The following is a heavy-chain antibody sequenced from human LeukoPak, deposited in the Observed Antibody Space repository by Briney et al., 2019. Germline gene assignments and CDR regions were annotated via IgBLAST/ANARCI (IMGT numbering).Heavy chain of an antibody. CDR3: ARGSGSHDY. CDR2: IYHSGST. D-gene: IGHD1-26*01. Sequence: SETLSLTCAVSGYSISSGYYWGWIRQPPGKGLEWIGSIYHSGSTYYNPSLKSRVTISVDTSKNQFSLKLSSVTAADTAVYYCARGSGSHDYWGQGTLVTVSS. V-gene: IGHV4-38-2*01. CDR1: GYSISSGYY. J-gene: IGHJ4*02.